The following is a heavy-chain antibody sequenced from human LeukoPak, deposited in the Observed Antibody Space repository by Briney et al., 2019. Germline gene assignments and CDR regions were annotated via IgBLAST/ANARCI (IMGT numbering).Heavy chain of an antibody. CDR1: GFTFSTYW. CDR2: IKQDGSEK. V-gene: IGHV3-7*03. Sequence: PGGSLRLSCAVSGFTFSTYWMRWVRQAPGKGLEWVANIKQDGSEKYYVDSVKGRFTISRDNTKNALYLQMNSLRAEDTAVYYCARDRSVYDYYAMDVWGQGTTVTVSS. CDR3: ARDRSVYDYYAMDV. J-gene: IGHJ6*02. D-gene: IGHD2-15*01.